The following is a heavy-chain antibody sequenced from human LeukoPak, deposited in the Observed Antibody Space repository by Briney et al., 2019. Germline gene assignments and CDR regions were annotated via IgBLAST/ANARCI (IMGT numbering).Heavy chain of an antibody. CDR3: ARRARGVGESPFDY. CDR2: IYYNGSP. J-gene: IGHJ4*02. D-gene: IGHD3-10*01. V-gene: IGHV4-39*01. CDR1: GGSISSSSYY. Sequence: PSETLSLTCTVSGGSISSSSYYWGWIRQPPGKGLEWIGSIYYNGSPYYTPSLKSRVTISVDTSKNQFSLKLSSVTVADTAVYYCARRARGVGESPFDYWGQGTLVTVSS.